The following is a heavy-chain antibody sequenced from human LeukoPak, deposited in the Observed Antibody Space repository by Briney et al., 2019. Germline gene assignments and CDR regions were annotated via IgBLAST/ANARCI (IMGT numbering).Heavy chain of an antibody. CDR3: ARDYYDSSGYYEQDYFDY. D-gene: IGHD3-22*01. J-gene: IGHJ4*02. V-gene: IGHV3-21*01. CDR2: ISSSSSYI. Sequence: GGSLRLSCAASGFTFSSYSMNWVRQAAGKGLEWVSSISSSSSYIYYADSVKGRFTISRDNAKNSLYLQMNSLRAEDTAVYYCARDYYDSSGYYEQDYFDYWGQGTLVTVSS. CDR1: GFTFSSYS.